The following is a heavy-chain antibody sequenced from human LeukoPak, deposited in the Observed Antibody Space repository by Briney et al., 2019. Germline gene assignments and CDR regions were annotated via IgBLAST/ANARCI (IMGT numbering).Heavy chain of an antibody. D-gene: IGHD3/OR15-3a*01. CDR2: INPSSGGT. CDR1: GYTFTDYY. CDR3: AKVLDYSAGLQDY. J-gene: IGHJ4*02. V-gene: IGHV1-2*02. Sequence: GASVKVSCKASGYTFTDYYVHWVRQAPGQGLEWMGWINPSSGGTIYTEKFQGRVTMTGDTSSGTAYMELSRLRLDDTAVYYCAKVLDYSAGLQDYWGQGTLVTVAS.